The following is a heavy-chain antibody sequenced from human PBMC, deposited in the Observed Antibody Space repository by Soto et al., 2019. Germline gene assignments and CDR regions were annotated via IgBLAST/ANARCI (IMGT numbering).Heavy chain of an antibody. CDR1: GYTFTGYY. V-gene: IGHV1-2*02. J-gene: IGHJ4*03. CDR3: ARRKITMVRGVLAPFDY. CDR2: INPNSGGT. Sequence: ASVKVSCKASGYTFTGYYMHWVRQAPGQGLEWMGWINPNSGGTNYAQKFQGRVTMTRDTSISTAYMELSRLRSDDTAVYYCARRKITMVRGVLAPFDYWGQGTTVTVSS. D-gene: IGHD3-10*01.